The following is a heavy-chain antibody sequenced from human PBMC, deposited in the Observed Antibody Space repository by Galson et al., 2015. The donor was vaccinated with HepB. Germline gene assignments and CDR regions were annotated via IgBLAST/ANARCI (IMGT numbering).Heavy chain of an antibody. CDR3: ARDRFFLRAAGTPRAFDY. CDR1: GDSVSSNSAA. V-gene: IGHV6-1*01. CDR2: TYYRSKWYN. J-gene: IGHJ4*02. D-gene: IGHD6-13*01. Sequence: CAISGDSVSSNSAAWNWIRQSPSRGLEWLGRTYYRSKWYNDYAVSVKSRITINPDTSKNQFSLQLNSVTPEDTAVYYCARDRFFLRAAGTPRAFDYWGQGTLVTVSS.